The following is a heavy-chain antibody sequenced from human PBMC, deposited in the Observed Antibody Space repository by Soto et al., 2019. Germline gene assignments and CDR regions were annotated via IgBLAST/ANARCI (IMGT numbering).Heavy chain of an antibody. CDR3: ARQGDIVLMVYAISSWFDP. D-gene: IGHD2-8*01. J-gene: IGHJ5*02. V-gene: IGHV4-39*01. Sequence: SETLSLTCTVSGGSISSSSYYWGWIRQPPGKGLEWIGSIYYSGSTNYNQSLKSRVTISVDTSKNQFSLKLSSVTAADTAVYYCARQGDIVLMVYAISSWFDPWGQGTLVTVSS. CDR2: IYYSGST. CDR1: GGSISSSSYY.